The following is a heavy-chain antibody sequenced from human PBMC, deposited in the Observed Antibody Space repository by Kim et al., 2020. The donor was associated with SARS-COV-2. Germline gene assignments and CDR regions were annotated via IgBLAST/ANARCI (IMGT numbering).Heavy chain of an antibody. CDR1: GSSISSGYY. V-gene: IGHV4-38-2*02. J-gene: IGHJ4*02. CDR2: IYHSGST. D-gene: IGHD4-17*01. Sequence: SETLSLTCTVSGSSISSGYYWGWIRQPPGKGLEWIGSIYHSGSTYYNPSLKSRVTISVDTSKNQFSLKLSSVTAADTAVYYCARVGMTTVTYFDYWGQGTLVTVSS. CDR3: ARVGMTTVTYFDY.